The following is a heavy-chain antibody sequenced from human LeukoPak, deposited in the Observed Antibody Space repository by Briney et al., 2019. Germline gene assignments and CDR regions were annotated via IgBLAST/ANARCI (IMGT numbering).Heavy chain of an antibody. CDR1: GFTFSSYS. CDR3: ARVGWNNGNY. J-gene: IGHJ4*02. D-gene: IGHD1/OR15-1a*01. CDR2: ISSSSSYI. V-gene: IGHV3-21*01. Sequence: GGSLRLSCAASGFTFSSYSMNWVRQAPGKGLEWVSSISSSSSYIYYADSVKGRLTISRDNAKNSLYLQMNSLRAEDTAVYYCARVGWNNGNYWGQGTLVTVSS.